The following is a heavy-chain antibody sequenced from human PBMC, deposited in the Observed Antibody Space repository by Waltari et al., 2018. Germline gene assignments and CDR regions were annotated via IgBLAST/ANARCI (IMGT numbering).Heavy chain of an antibody. V-gene: IGHV4-31*03. J-gene: IGHJ4*02. Sequence: QVQLQESGPGLVTPSQTLSLTCTVSGGSISSGGYYWSWIRQHPGKGLEWIGYIYDSGSTYYNPSLKSRVTISVDTSKNQFSLKRSSVTAADTAVYYCARFDSSGYYTPGIDYWGQGTLVTVSS. CDR3: ARFDSSGYYTPGIDY. CDR2: IYDSGST. CDR1: GGSISSGGYY. D-gene: IGHD3-22*01.